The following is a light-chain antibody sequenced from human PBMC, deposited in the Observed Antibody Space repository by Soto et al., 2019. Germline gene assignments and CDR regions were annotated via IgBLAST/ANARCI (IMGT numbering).Light chain of an antibody. CDR3: QQSYRTPST. CDR1: QSISTY. Sequence: IQLTQSPSSLSASVGDTVTITCRASQSISTYLNWYQHKPGKAPILLIQAASTLLSGVPSRFSGSGSETDFTLTISSLRPEDFATYYCQQSYRTPSTFAQGTKVEIK. V-gene: IGKV1-39*01. CDR2: AAS. J-gene: IGKJ2*01.